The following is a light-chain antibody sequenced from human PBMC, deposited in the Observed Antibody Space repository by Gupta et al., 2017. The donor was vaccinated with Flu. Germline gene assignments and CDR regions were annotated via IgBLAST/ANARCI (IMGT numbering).Light chain of an antibody. CDR3: QQYNSYPLT. CDR1: QSISSW. CDR2: KAS. J-gene: IGKJ4*01. V-gene: IGKV1-5*03. Sequence: DIQMTQSPSTLSASVGDRVTITCRASQSISSWLAWYQQKPEKAPKLLIYKASSLESGVPSRFSGSGSGTEFTLTISSLQPDDFATYYCQQYNSYPLTFGGGTKVEIK.